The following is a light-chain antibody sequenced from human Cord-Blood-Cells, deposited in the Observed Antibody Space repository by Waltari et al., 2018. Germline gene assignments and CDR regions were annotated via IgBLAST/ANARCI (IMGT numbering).Light chain of an antibody. V-gene: IGKV4-1*01. CDR1: QSVLYSSNNKNY. Sequence: IVMTQSPDSLAVSLGESATINCKSSQSVLYSSNNKNYLAWYQQKPGQPPKLLIYWASTRESGVPDRFSGSGSGTDFTLTISSLQAEDVAVYYCQQYYSTPRTFGQGTKLEIK. CDR3: QQYYSTPRT. J-gene: IGKJ2*01. CDR2: WAS.